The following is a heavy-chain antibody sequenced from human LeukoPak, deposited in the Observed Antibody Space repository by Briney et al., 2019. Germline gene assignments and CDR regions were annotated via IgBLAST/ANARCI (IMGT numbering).Heavy chain of an antibody. J-gene: IGHJ6*03. CDR3: ARDQGGGVTMVRGVIRSAYYYMDV. D-gene: IGHD3-10*01. V-gene: IGHV3-21*01. CDR1: GFTFSSYS. CDR2: ISRSSSYI. Sequence: GGSLRLSCAASGFTFSSYSMNWVRQAPGKGLEWVSSISRSSSYIYYADSVKGRFTISRDNAKNSLYLQMNSLRAEDTAVYYCARDQGGGVTMVRGVIRSAYYYMDVWGKGTTVTVSS.